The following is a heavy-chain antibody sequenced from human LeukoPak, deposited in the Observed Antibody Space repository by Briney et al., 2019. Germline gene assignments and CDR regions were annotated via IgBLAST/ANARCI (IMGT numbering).Heavy chain of an antibody. CDR2: INHSGST. V-gene: IGHV4-34*01. J-gene: IGHJ4*02. Sequence: PSETLSLTCAVYGGSFSGYYWSWIRQPPGKGLEWIGEINHSGSTNYNPSLKSRVTISVDTSKNQFSLKLSSVTAADTAVYYCARVQRGDYYDSSGYYLSFLYYFDYWGQGTLVTVSS. CDR3: ARVQRGDYYDSSGYYLSFLYYFDY. CDR1: GGSFSGYY. D-gene: IGHD3-22*01.